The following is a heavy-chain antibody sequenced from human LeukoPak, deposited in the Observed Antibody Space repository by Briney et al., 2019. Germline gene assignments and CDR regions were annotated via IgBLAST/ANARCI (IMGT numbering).Heavy chain of an antibody. CDR1: GFTFSSYW. CDR3: ARDLHYDILTGYPSLDDAFDI. CDR2: IKQDGSEK. V-gene: IGHV3-7*03. D-gene: IGHD3-9*01. Sequence: GGSLRLSCAASGFTFSSYWMSWVRQAPGKGLEWVANIKQDGSEKYYVDSVKGRFTISRDNAKNSLYLQMNSLRAEDTAVYYCARDLHYDILTGYPSLDDAFDIWGQGTKVTVSS. J-gene: IGHJ3*02.